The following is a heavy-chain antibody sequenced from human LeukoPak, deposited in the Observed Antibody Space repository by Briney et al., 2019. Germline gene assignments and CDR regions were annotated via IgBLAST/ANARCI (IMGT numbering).Heavy chain of an antibody. V-gene: IGHV3-20*04. D-gene: IGHD3-22*01. CDR2: INWNGGST. Sequence: PGGSLRLSCAASGFTFDDYGMSWVRQAPGKGLEWVSGINWNGGSTGYADSVKGRFTISRDNSKNTLYLQMNSLRAEDTAVYYCAKDRSSGYYIDYWGQGTLVTVSS. CDR1: GFTFDDYG. J-gene: IGHJ4*02. CDR3: AKDRSSGYYIDY.